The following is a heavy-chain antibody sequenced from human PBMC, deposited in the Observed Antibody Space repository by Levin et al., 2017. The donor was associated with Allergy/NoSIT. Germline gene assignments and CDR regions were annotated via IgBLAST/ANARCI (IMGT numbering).Heavy chain of an antibody. CDR1: GFTFSNFG. D-gene: IGHD6-13*01. V-gene: IGHV3-30*18. CDR2: MSYDGSYK. CDR3: AKTIAAGEYSDYVGVDS. Sequence: PGGSLRLSCAASGFTFSNFGMHLVRQAPGKGLQWVSLMSYDGSYKYYAESVKGRFTISRDNSKNTLYLQMNSLRAEDTAVYYCAKTIAAGEYSDYVGVDSWGQGTLVTVSS. J-gene: IGHJ4*02.